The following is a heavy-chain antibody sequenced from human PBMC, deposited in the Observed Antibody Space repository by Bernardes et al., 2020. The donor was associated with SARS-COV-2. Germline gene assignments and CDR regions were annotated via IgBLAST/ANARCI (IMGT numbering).Heavy chain of an antibody. V-gene: IGHV4-59*01. CDR2: IYSSGTT. D-gene: IGHD3-16*01. CDR3: ARWGSHYYYFVLDV. CDR1: GGSLSSYY. J-gene: IGHJ6*02. Sequence: SETLSLTCSVSGGSLSSYYWSWFRQPPGKGLEWIGYIYSSGTTNYNPSLKSRVTISVDTSKNQFSLKLSSVTAADTAVYYCARWGSHYYYFVLDVWGQGTTVTASS.